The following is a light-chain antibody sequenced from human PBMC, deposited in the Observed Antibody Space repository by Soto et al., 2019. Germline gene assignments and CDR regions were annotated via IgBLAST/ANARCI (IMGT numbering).Light chain of an antibody. CDR3: QQYGSSPWT. J-gene: IGKJ1*01. Sequence: VLTQSPGTVSLSPGERATLSCRARQTGNSSYLVWHQQKPGQAPRLLIYAASRRATGIPDRFSGSGSGTDFTLTISRLEPEDFAVYYCQQYGSSPWTFGQGTKVDIK. V-gene: IGKV3-20*01. CDR1: QTGNSSY. CDR2: AAS.